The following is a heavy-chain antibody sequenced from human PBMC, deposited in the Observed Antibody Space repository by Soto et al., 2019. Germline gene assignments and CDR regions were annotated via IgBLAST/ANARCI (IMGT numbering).Heavy chain of an antibody. D-gene: IGHD2-2*01. J-gene: IGHJ4*02. V-gene: IGHV3-74*01. CDR2: INADGTST. CDR1: GFTFRSYW. Sequence: EVQLVESGGGLVQPGGSLRLSCAASGFTFRSYWMHWVRQAPGKGLVWVSRINADGTSTTYVDSVKGRFTISRDNAKNTLFLQMNSLRAEDTAVYYCARVRGTTSGTRGQGTLVTVSS. CDR3: ARVRGTTSGT.